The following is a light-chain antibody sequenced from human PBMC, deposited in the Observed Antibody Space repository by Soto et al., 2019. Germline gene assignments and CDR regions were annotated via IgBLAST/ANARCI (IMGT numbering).Light chain of an antibody. Sequence: QSVLTQPPSASGSPGQSVTISCTGTSSDVGGYNYVSWYQHHPGKAPNLMIYEVNKRPSGVPDRFSGSKSGNTASLTVSGLQAEDEADYYCTSYAGSNNRGVFGSGTKVTVL. CDR2: EVN. CDR3: TSYAGSNNRGV. CDR1: SSDVGGYNY. J-gene: IGLJ1*01. V-gene: IGLV2-8*01.